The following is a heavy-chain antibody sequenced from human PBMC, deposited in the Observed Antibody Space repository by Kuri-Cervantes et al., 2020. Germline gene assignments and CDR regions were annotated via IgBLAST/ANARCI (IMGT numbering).Heavy chain of an antibody. J-gene: IGHJ6*03. Sequence: GESLKISCAASGFTFSSYSMNWVRQAPGKGLEWVSSISSSSSYIYYADSVKGRFTISRDNAKNTLYLHMKSLRAEDTAVYYCARDPSNYGYYYYYMDVWGKGTTVTVSS. D-gene: IGHD4-11*01. CDR2: ISSSSSYI. CDR1: GFTFSSYS. CDR3: ARDPSNYGYYYYYMDV. V-gene: IGHV3-21*01.